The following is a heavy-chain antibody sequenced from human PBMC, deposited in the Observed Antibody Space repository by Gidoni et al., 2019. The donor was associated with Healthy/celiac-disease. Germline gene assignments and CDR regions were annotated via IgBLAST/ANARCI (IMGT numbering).Heavy chain of an antibody. CDR2: ISWNSGSI. Sequence: EVQLVESGGGLVQPGRSLRLSCAASGFTFSDYAMRWVRQAPGKGLEWVSGISWNSGSIGYADSVKGRFTISRDNAKNSLYLQMNSLRAEDTALYYCAKERRSRVHYYYYGIDVWGQGTTVTVSS. J-gene: IGHJ6*02. CDR3: AKERRSRVHYYYYGIDV. D-gene: IGHD3-10*01. V-gene: IGHV3-9*01. CDR1: GFTFSDYA.